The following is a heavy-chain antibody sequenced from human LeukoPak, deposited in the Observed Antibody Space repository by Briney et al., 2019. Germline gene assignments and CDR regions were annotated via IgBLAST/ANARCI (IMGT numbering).Heavy chain of an antibody. CDR1: GYTFTSYG. J-gene: IGHJ6*02. CDR3: ARDIVVVPAANKGHYYYGMDV. D-gene: IGHD2-2*01. V-gene: IGHV1-18*01. CDR2: ISAYNGNT. Sequence: ASVKVSCKASGYTFTSYGISWVRQAPGQGLEWMGWISAYNGNTNYAQKLQGRVTMTTDTSTSTAYMELSSLRSEDTAVYYCARDIVVVPAANKGHYYYGMDVWGQGTTVTVSS.